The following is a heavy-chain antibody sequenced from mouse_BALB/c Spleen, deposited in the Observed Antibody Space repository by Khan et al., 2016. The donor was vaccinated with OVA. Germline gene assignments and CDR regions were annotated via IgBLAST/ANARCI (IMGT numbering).Heavy chain of an antibody. D-gene: IGHD3-1*01. Sequence: EGERVEAGGGLVQPGGSRKLSCAASGFTFRDYGMAWIRQGPGKGPEWITFISSLAYNFYYADTVTGRFTISRANAKNTLYLEMNSLRSDDTAMYYCARGGTGGFAYGGQGTLVTVSA. CDR2: ISSLAYNF. CDR1: GFTFRDYG. CDR3: ARGGTGGFAY. V-gene: IGHV5-15*02. J-gene: IGHJ3*01.